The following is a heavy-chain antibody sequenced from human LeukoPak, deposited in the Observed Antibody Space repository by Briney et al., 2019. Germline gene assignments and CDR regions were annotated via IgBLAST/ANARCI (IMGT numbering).Heavy chain of an antibody. CDR2: INHSGST. Sequence: SETLSLTCAVYGGSFSGYYWSWIRQPPGKGLEWIGEINHSGSTNYNPSLKSRVTTSVDTSKNQFSLKLSSVTAADTAVYHCARRVRGYFDYWGQGTLVTVSS. J-gene: IGHJ4*02. V-gene: IGHV4-34*01. D-gene: IGHD3-10*01. CDR3: ARRVRGYFDY. CDR1: GGSFSGYY.